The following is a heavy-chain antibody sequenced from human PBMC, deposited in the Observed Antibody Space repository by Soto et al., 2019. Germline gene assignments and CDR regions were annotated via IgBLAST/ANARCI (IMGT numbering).Heavy chain of an antibody. D-gene: IGHD4-17*01. CDR2: ISSSSSHK. J-gene: IGHJ3*02. Sequence: EVQLVESGGGLVKPGESLRLSCAASGFTFNYFPMNWVRQAPGKGLEWVASISSSSSHKYSADSVRGRFTFSRDNANNSLYLQMNSLRVEDTAVYYCARLRSDAFDIWGQGTLVTVSS. CDR1: GFTFNYFP. V-gene: IGHV3-21*04. CDR3: ARLRSDAFDI.